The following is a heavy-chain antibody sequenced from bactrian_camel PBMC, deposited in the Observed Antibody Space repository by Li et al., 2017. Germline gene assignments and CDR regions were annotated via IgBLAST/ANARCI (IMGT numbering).Heavy chain of an antibody. CDR3: AQDVARYYSHYALGY. CDR2: IWTGDDVA. V-gene: IGHV3S66*01. CDR1: ENSGEYC. D-gene: IGHD2*01. Sequence: DVQLVESGGGSVQAGGSLRLACTYSENSGEYCMGWLRQATGKEREGSAGIWTGDDVANYADSAKGRFTINRDNAKNMLWLQLNSLKTEDKAMYSSAQDVARYYSHYALGYWGQGTQVTVS. J-gene: IGHJ6*01.